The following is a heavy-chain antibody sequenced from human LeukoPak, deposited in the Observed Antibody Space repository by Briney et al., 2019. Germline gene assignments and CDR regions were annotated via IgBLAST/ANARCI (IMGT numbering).Heavy chain of an antibody. Sequence: GGSLRLSCAASGFTVNSNYMSWVRQAPGKGLEWVSVIDTGGSTYYADSVKGRFTTSRDNSKNTVYLQMTSLRAEDTAVYYCAKTYYYDSSGYYYLGWFDPWGQGTLVTVSS. CDR1: GFTVNSNY. V-gene: IGHV3-66*01. CDR3: AKTYYYDSSGYYYLGWFDP. J-gene: IGHJ5*02. D-gene: IGHD3-22*01. CDR2: IDTGGST.